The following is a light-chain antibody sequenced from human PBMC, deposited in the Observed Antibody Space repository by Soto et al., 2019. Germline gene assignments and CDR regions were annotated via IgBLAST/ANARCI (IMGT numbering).Light chain of an antibody. J-gene: IGKJ1*01. V-gene: IGKV3-20*01. Sequence: EIVLTQSPGTLSLSPGERATLSCRASQSFTSTYLAWYQQKPGQAPRLLIFGASSRATGIPDRFSGSGSGTDFTLTISSLEPEDFAVYYCQQYDSSHGTFGQGTKVEI. CDR2: GAS. CDR1: QSFTSTY. CDR3: QQYDSSHGT.